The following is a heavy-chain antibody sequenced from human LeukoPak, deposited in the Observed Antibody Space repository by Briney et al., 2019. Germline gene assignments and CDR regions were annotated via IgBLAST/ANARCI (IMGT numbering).Heavy chain of an antibody. V-gene: IGHV5-10-1*01. CDR1: GYSFTSYW. D-gene: IGHD3-16*02. CDR3: VRLGELSALL. CDR2: IDPSDSYT. Sequence: GESLKISCKGSGYSFTSYWISWVRQMPGKGLEWMWRIDPSDSYTNYSPSFQGHVTISADKSISTAYLQWSSLKASDTAMYYCVRLGELSALLWGQGTMVTVSS. J-gene: IGHJ3*01.